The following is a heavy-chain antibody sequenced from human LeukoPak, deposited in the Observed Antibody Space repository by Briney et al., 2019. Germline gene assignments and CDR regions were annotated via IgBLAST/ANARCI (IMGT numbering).Heavy chain of an antibody. CDR1: GYTFTSYG. D-gene: IGHD6-13*01. Sequence: GASVKVSCKASGYTFTSYGISWVRQAPGQGLEWMGWISAYNGNTNYAQKLQGRVTITADESTSTAYMELSSLRSEDTAVYYCARDRWAWGQGTLVTVSS. J-gene: IGHJ4*02. CDR2: ISAYNGNT. V-gene: IGHV1-18*01. CDR3: ARDRWA.